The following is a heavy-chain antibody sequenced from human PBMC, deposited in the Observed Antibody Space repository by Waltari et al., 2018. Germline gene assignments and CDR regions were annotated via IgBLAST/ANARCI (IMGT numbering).Heavy chain of an antibody. V-gene: IGHV4-4*02. D-gene: IGHD2-2*01. CDR2: VYHSGKT. CDR1: GDSISGNYW. CDR3: AGDRAIGLFFDY. Sequence: QVQLQESGQGLVKPSGTLSLTCAVSGDSISGNYWWSWVRQSPEKGLEWIGQVYHSGKTHYNPSLQSRVTISVDKSKNQFSLNLNSVTAADTAVYYCAGDRAIGLFFDYWGRGTLVTVSS. J-gene: IGHJ4*02.